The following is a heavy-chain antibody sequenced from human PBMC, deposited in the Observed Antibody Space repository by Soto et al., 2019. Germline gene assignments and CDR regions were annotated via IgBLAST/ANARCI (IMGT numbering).Heavy chain of an antibody. D-gene: IGHD5-12*01. V-gene: IGHV4-59*01. CDR2: IYYSGST. Sequence: SETLSLTCTVSGGSISSYYWSWSRQPPGKGLEWIGYIYYSGSTNYNPSLKSRVTISVDTSKNQFSLKLSSVTAADTAVYYCARDRVRGYSGYGLYYYYGMDVWGQGTTVTVSS. CDR3: ARDRVRGYSGYGLYYYYGMDV. J-gene: IGHJ6*02. CDR1: GGSISSYY.